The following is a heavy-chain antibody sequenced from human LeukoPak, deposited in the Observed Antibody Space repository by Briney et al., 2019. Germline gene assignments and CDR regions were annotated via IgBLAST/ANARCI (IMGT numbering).Heavy chain of an antibody. D-gene: IGHD1-1*01. CDR2: INHRGST. CDR3: ARGPTSTNWLNP. CDR1: GGSFSGYY. V-gene: IGHV4-34*01. J-gene: IGHJ5*02. Sequence: SETLSHTCAVYGGSFSGYYWNWIRQPPGKGLEWIGEINHRGSTSYNPSLKSRVTISVDTSKNQFSLNLISVTAADTAVYYCARGPTSTNWLNPWGQGILVTVSS.